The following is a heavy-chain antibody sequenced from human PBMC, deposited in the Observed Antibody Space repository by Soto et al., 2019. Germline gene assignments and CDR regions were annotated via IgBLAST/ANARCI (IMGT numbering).Heavy chain of an antibody. CDR3: ARSFGVAAAGPFDY. J-gene: IGHJ4*02. CDR2: IYYSGST. D-gene: IGHD6-13*01. Sequence: QVQLQESGPGLVKPSQTLSLTCTVSGGSISSGGYYWSWIRQHPGKGLEWIGYIYYSGSTYYNPSLSSRVPLSVDTSKNQFSLKLSSVPAADTAVYYSARSFGVAAAGPFDYWGQGTLVTVSS. V-gene: IGHV4-31*03. CDR1: GGSISSGGYY.